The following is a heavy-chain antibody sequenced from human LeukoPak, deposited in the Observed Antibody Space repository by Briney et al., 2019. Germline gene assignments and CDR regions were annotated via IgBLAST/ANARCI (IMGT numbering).Heavy chain of an antibody. CDR1: GFTFDDYA. CDR3: AKEKGLAAAGYFDY. Sequence: GGSLRLSCAASGFTFDDYAMHWVRQAPGKGPEWVSLISRDGGSTYYADSVKGRFTISGDNSKNSLYLQMNSLRTEDTALYYCAKEKGLAAAGYFDYWGQGTLVTVSS. D-gene: IGHD6-13*01. CDR2: ISRDGGST. V-gene: IGHV3-43D*04. J-gene: IGHJ4*02.